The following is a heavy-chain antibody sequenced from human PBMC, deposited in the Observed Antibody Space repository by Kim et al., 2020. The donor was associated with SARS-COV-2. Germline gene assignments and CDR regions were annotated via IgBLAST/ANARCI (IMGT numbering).Heavy chain of an antibody. CDR1: GFRFSTYG. J-gene: IGHJ4*01. CDR2: IFYDGSNK. D-gene: IGHD6-13*01. CDR3: ARVRGTITATDTSTVYF. V-gene: IGHV3-33*01. Sequence: GGSLRLSCAASGFRFSTYGMHWVRQAPGKGLEWVALIFYDGSNKYYADSVKGRFTISRDDSKNTLYLQMSSLRAEDTAVYYCARVRGTITATDTSTVYF.